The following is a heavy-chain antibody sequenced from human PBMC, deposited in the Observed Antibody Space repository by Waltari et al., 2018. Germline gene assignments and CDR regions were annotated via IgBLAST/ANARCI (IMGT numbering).Heavy chain of an antibody. V-gene: IGHV3-23*01. CDR2: ITIGGDTT. J-gene: IGHJ2*01. CDR3: ARVPRGYWFFDL. D-gene: IGHD3-10*01. Sequence: EVQLLESGGGLVQPGGSLRLSCVASGFTFNTPHLTWVRQAPGRGPECVSSITIGGDTTTYADSVKGRFAISRDNSKGSLFLQMNSLRGDDTAIYYCARVPRGYWFFDLWGRGTPVTVSS. CDR1: GFTFNTPH.